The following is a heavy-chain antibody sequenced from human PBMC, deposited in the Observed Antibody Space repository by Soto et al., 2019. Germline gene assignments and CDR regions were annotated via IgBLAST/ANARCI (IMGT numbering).Heavy chain of an antibody. J-gene: IGHJ5*02. D-gene: IGHD3-9*01. V-gene: IGHV4-39*01. Sequence: SETLSLTCTVSGGSISSSSYYWGWIRQPPGKGLEWIGSIYHSGSTYYNPSLKSRVTISVDTSKNQFSLKLSSVTAADTAVYYCARHVEYYDILTGPHWFDPWGQGTLVTVSS. CDR1: GGSISSSSYY. CDR2: IYHSGST. CDR3: ARHVEYYDILTGPHWFDP.